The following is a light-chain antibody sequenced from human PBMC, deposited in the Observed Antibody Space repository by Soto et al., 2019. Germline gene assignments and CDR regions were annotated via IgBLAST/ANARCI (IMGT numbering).Light chain of an antibody. Sequence: EIVLTQSPGTLSLAPGERATLSCRASQTVSSNYLAWHQQRPGQAPRLLIYGASGRATGIPDRFSGSGSGTDFTLTISRLETEDFAVDYCQQYGSSPSTFGQGTKLEIK. CDR1: QTVSSNY. CDR2: GAS. V-gene: IGKV3-20*01. CDR3: QQYGSSPST. J-gene: IGKJ2*01.